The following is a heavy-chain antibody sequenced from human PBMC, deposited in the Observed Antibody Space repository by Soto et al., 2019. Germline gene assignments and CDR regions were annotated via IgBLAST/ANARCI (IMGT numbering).Heavy chain of an antibody. CDR3: ARYGSGSTNH. D-gene: IGHD3-10*01. J-gene: IGHJ5*02. Sequence: SETLSLTCAVYGGSFSGYYWSWFRQPPGKGLEWIGEINHSGSTNYNPSLKSRVTISVDTSKNQFSLKLSSVTAADTAVYYCARYGSGSTNHWGQGTLVTVSS. CDR1: GGSFSGYY. CDR2: INHSGST. V-gene: IGHV4-34*01.